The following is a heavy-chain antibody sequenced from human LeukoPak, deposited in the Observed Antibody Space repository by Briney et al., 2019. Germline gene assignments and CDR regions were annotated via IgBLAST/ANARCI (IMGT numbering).Heavy chain of an antibody. CDR2: ISSSSSYI. V-gene: IGHV3-11*06. D-gene: IGHD2-15*01. J-gene: IGHJ6*03. CDR3: ARDGLKVAYYYYMDV. CDR1: GFTFSDYY. Sequence: GGSLRLSCAASGFTFSDYYMSWIRQAPGKGLEWVSSISSSSSYIYYADSVKGRFTISRDNAKNSLYLQMNSLRAEDTAVYYCARDGLKVAYYYYMDVWGKGTTVTVSS.